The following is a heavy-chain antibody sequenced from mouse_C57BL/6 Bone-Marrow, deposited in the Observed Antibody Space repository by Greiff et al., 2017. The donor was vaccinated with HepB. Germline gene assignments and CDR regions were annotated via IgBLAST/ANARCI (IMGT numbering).Heavy chain of an antibody. CDR2: ISGGGGNT. J-gene: IGHJ2*01. CDR3: ARDGGVLPYYFDY. D-gene: IGHD1-1*01. V-gene: IGHV5-9*01. CDR1: GFTFSSYT. Sequence: EVHLVESGGGLVKPGGSLKLSCAASGFTFSSYTMSWVRQTPEKRLEWVATISGGGGNTYYPDSVKGRFTISRDNAKNTLYLQMSSLRSEDTALYYCARDGGVLPYYFDYWGQGTTLTVSS.